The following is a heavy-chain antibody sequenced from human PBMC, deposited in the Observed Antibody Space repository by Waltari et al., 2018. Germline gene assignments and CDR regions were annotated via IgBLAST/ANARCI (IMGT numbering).Heavy chain of an antibody. V-gene: IGHV4-59*12. D-gene: IGHD3-10*01. J-gene: IGHJ4*02. Sequence: QVQLQESGPGLVKPSETLSLTCTVSGGSISSYYWSWIRQPPGKGLEWIGYIYYRGSTNYNPSLTSRVTISVDTSKNQFSLKVTSMTAADTAVYYCVRLSSGDIHIWGQGTLVTVSS. CDR3: VRLSSGDIHI. CDR1: GGSISSYY. CDR2: IYYRGST.